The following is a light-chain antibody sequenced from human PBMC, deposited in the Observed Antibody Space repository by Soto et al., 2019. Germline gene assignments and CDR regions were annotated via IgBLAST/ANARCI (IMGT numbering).Light chain of an antibody. Sequence: QSALTQPASVSGSPGQSITISCTGTSSDVGSYNLVSWYQQHPGKAPKLMIYEGSKRPSGVSNRFSGSKSGNTASLTISGLQAEDEADYYCCSSAASRTFNYVFVTGPKVTVL. CDR2: EGS. CDR1: SSDVGSYNL. CDR3: CSSAASRTFNYV. J-gene: IGLJ1*01. V-gene: IGLV2-23*03.